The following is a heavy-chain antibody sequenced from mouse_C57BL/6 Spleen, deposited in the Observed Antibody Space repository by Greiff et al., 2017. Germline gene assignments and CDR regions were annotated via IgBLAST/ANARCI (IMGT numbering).Heavy chain of an antibody. J-gene: IGHJ4*01. V-gene: IGHV3-1*01. CDR1: GYSITSGYD. CDR2: ISYSGST. CDR3: ARGGITTVVEDAMDY. Sequence: DVKLVESGPGMVKPSQSLSLTCTVTGYSITSGYDWHWIRHFPGNKLEWMGYISYSGSTNYNPSLKSRISITHDTSKNHFFLKLNSVTTEDTATYYCARGGITTVVEDAMDYWGQGTSVTVSS. D-gene: IGHD1-1*01.